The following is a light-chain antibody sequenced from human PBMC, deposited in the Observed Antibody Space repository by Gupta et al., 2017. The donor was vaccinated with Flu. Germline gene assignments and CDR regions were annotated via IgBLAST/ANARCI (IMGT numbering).Light chain of an antibody. CDR1: DSVSYY. J-gene: IGKJ2*01. CDR3: QQGSNRPPYT. V-gene: IGKV3-11*01. CDR2: AAS. Sequence: TLTGRASDSVSYYAAWHQQTPRHAPRLIIAAASTTATGIPARFSGSASREDFTITSRLLAAEVFAVYCRQQGSNRPPYTFGQGTKLEIK.